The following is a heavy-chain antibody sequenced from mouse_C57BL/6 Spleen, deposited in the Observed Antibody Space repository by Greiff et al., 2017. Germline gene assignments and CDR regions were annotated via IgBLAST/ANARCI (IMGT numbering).Heavy chain of an antibody. CDR3: AREGNDGYYE. J-gene: IGHJ2*01. CDR1: GYAFSSYW. Sequence: QVQLKESGAELVKPGASVKISCKASGYAFSSYWMNWVKQRPGKGLEWIGQIYPGDGDTNYNGKFKGKATLTADKSSSTAYMQLSSLTSEDSAVYFCAREGNDGYYEWGQGTTLTVSS. V-gene: IGHV1-80*01. CDR2: IYPGDGDT. D-gene: IGHD2-3*01.